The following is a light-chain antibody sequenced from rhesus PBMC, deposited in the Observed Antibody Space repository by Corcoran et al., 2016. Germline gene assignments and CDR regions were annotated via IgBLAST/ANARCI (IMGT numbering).Light chain of an antibody. CDR2: GAS. CDR1: QSVSSY. V-gene: IGKV3-53*02. CDR3: QKCSTLPFT. J-gene: IGKJ3*01. Sequence: QVILTQSPATLSLSPGERATLSCRASQSVSSYLAWYQQKPGQAPKFLIKGASSRATGIPDRFRGSGSGTEFTLTISSLKPEDFAVYYCQKCSTLPFTFGPGAKLDIK.